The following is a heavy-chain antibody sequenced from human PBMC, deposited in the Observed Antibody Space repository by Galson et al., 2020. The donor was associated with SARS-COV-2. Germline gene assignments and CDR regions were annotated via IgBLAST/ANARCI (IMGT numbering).Heavy chain of an antibody. D-gene: IGHD4-17*01. CDR2: INNDGRST. J-gene: IGHJ4*02. CDR3: ARELNDYGDYGLSY. V-gene: IGHV3-74*01. CDR1: GFTFSSYW. Sequence: GKSLKISCAGSGFTFSSYWMHWVRQVPGNGLVWVSRINNDGRSTDYVDAVKGRFTISRDNAKNTLYLQMNSLRAEDTAVYYCARELNDYGDYGLSYWGQGTLVTVSS.